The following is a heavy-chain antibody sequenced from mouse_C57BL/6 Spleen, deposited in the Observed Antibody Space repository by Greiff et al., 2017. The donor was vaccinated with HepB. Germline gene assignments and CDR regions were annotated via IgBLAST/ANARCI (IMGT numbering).Heavy chain of an antibody. Sequence: VQLQQSGAELVKPGASVKISCKASGYAFSSYWMNWVKQRPGKGLEWIGQIYPGDGDTNYNGKFKGKATLTADKSSSTAYMQLSSLTSEDSAVYFCARLMVTTGYYYAMDYWGQGTSVTVSS. CDR1: GYAFSSYW. CDR3: ARLMVTTGYYYAMDY. CDR2: IYPGDGDT. J-gene: IGHJ4*01. V-gene: IGHV1-80*01. D-gene: IGHD2-2*01.